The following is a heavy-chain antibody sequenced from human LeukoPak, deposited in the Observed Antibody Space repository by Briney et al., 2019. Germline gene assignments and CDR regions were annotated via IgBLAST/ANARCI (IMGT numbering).Heavy chain of an antibody. J-gene: IGHJ4*02. CDR1: GGSISSYY. V-gene: IGHV4-4*07. D-gene: IGHD6-19*01. CDR3: ARETSSGWQYYFDY. CDR2: IYTSGST. Sequence: SETLSLTCTVSGGSISSYYWSWIRRPAGKGLEWIGRIYTSGSTNYNPSLKSRVTMSVDTSKNQFSLKLSSVTAADTAVYYCARETSSGWQYYFDYWGQGTLVTVSS.